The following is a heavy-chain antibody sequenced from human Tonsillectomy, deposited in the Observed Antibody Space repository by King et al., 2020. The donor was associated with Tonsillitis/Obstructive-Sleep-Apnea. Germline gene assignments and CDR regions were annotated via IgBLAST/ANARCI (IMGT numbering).Heavy chain of an antibody. CDR3: TRARDGYNLRFDY. V-gene: IGHV4-61*01. J-gene: IGHJ4*02. CDR2: IYSSGST. Sequence: HVQLVESGPRLVKPPETLSLTCTVSGGSVTSGSYYWSWIRQPPGEGLEWIGYIYSSGSTNYNPSLESRVTISVDTSKNQFSLKLSSVTAADTAVYYCTRARDGYNLRFDYWGQGTLVTVSS. D-gene: IGHD5-24*01. CDR1: GGSVTSGSYY.